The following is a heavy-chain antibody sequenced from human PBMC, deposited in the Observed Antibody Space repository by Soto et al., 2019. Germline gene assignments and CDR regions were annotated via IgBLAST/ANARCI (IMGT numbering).Heavy chain of an antibody. D-gene: IGHD2-15*01. CDR3: AREMTSYCSGGSCYLGSWFDP. CDR1: GYTFTSYG. CDR2: ISAYNGNT. V-gene: IGHV1-18*01. J-gene: IGHJ5*02. Sequence: ASVKVSCKASGYTFTSYGISWVRQAPGQGLEWMGWISAYNGNTNYAQKLQGRVTMTTDTSTSTAYMELRSLRSDDTAVYYCAREMTSYCSGGSCYLGSWFDPWGQGTLVTVSS.